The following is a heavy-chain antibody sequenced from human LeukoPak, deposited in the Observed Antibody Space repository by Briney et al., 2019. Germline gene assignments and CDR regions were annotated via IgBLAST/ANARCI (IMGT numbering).Heavy chain of an antibody. CDR1: GYTFSRYA. CDR2: VNAGNGKT. J-gene: IGHJ4*02. D-gene: IGHD3-9*01. V-gene: IGHV1-3*01. CDR3: ARSSYDFLTGSPLLNSFDY. Sequence: ASVKVSCKASGYTFSRYALHWVRQAPRQRLEWMGWVNAGNGKTKYSQKFQGRVTITRDTSASAAYMELISLRSEDTAVYYCARSSYDFLTGSPLLNSFDYWGQGTLVTVSS.